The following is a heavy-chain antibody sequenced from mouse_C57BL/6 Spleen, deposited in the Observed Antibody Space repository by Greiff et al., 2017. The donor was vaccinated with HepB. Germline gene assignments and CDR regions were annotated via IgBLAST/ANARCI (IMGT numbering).Heavy chain of an antibody. V-gene: IGHV5-17*01. CDR1: GFTFSDYG. J-gene: IGHJ1*03. Sequence: EVQLVESGGGLVKPGGSLKLSCAASGFTFSDYGMHWVRQAPEKGLEWVAYISSGSSTIYYADTVKGRFTISRDNAKNTLFLQMTSLRSEDTAMYYCARDYYDYDRAYWYFDVWGTGTTVTVSS. D-gene: IGHD2-4*01. CDR2: ISSGSSTI. CDR3: ARDYYDYDRAYWYFDV.